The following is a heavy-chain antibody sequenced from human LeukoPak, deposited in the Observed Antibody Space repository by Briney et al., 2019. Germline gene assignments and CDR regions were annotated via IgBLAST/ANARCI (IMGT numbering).Heavy chain of an antibody. D-gene: IGHD6-13*01. Sequence: PSETLSLTCTVSGGSISSYYWSWIRQPPGKGLEWIGYIYYSGSTNYNPSLESRVTISVDTSKNQFSLKLSSVTAADTAVYYCARDNVVSSNYYYYMDVWGKGTTVTVSS. CDR1: GGSISSYY. V-gene: IGHV4-59*01. CDR2: IYYSGST. J-gene: IGHJ6*03. CDR3: ARDNVVSSNYYYYMDV.